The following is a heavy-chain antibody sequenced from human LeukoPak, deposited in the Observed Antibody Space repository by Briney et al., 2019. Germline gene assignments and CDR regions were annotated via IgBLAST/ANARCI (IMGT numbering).Heavy chain of an antibody. CDR3: AKFEKLVRLGAFDI. J-gene: IGHJ3*02. CDR2: ISDTGRLS. Sequence: GGSLRLSCAASGFTFSSSAMSWVRQAPGKGLEWVAAISDTGRLSYCADSVNGRFTISRDNSKNTLSLQMNSLRAEDTAVYYCAKFEKLVRLGAFDIWGQGTMVTVSS. V-gene: IGHV3-23*01. D-gene: IGHD6-13*01. CDR1: GFTFSSSA.